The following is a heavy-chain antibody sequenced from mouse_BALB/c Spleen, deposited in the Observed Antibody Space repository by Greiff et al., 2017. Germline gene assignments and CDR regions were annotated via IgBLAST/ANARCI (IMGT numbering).Heavy chain of an antibody. CDR1: GFTFSSYA. CDR3: ARGSYYGNYFDY. CDR2: ISSGGST. J-gene: IGHJ2*01. D-gene: IGHD2-10*01. V-gene: IGHV5-6-5*01. Sequence: VQLKESGGGLVKPGGSLKLSCAASGFTFSSYAMSWVRQTPEKRLEWVASISSGGSTYYPDSVKGRFTISRDNARNILYLQMSSLRSEDTAMYYCARGSYYGNYFDYGGQGTTLTVSS.